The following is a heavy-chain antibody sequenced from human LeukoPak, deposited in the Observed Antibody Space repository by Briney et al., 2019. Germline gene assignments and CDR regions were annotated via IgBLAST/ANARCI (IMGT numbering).Heavy chain of an antibody. J-gene: IGHJ4*02. D-gene: IGHD1-14*01. CDR1: GGPFTIYY. CDR2: INHSGST. CDR3: AGPGTGDLDY. Sequence: PSETLSLTCVVYGGPFTIYYWSWVRQPPGKGLEWIGEINHSGSTNYNPSLKSRVTMSVDTSKNQFSLRLSSVTAADTAVYYCAGPGTGDLDYWGQGTLVTVSS. V-gene: IGHV4-34*01.